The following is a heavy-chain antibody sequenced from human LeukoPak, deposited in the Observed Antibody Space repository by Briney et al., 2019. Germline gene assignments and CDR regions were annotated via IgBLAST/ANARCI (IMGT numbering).Heavy chain of an antibody. CDR1: GGSFSGYY. Sequence: PSETLSLTCAVYGGSFSGYYWSWIRQPPGKGLEWIGEINHSGSTNYNPSLKSRVTISVDTSKNQFSLKLSSVTAADTAVYYCADIAVASPFDYWGQGTLVTVSS. CDR2: INHSGST. V-gene: IGHV4-34*01. CDR3: ADIAVASPFDY. J-gene: IGHJ4*02. D-gene: IGHD6-19*01.